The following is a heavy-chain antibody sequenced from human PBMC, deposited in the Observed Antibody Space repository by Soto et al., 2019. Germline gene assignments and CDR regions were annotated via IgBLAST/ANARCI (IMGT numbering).Heavy chain of an antibody. Sequence: SGPTLVNPTQTLTLTCTFSGFSLSTSGVSVGWIRQPPGKALEWLALIYWNDDKRYSPSLKSRLTITKDTSKHQVVLTMTNMDPVDTATYYCAHIGPPHLRFLEWPRFDPWGQGTLVTVSS. V-gene: IGHV2-5*01. CDR2: IYWNDDK. CDR1: GFSLSTSGVS. J-gene: IGHJ5*02. CDR3: AHIGPPHLRFLEWPRFDP. D-gene: IGHD3-3*01.